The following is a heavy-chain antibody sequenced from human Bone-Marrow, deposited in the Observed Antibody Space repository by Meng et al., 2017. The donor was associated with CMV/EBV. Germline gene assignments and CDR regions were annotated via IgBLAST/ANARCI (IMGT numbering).Heavy chain of an antibody. J-gene: IGHJ4*02. CDR2: IYYSGST. V-gene: IGHV4-59*01. CDR1: GGSISYYY. Sequence: SETLSLTCTVSGGSISYYYWSWIRQPPGKGLEWIGSIYYSGSTNYSPSLKSRVTISVDTSKNQFSLNLTSVTAAATAVYYCAREYTNSSAHLGDYFAYWGQGTLVTVSS. CDR3: AREYTNSSAHLGDYFAY. D-gene: IGHD6-6*01.